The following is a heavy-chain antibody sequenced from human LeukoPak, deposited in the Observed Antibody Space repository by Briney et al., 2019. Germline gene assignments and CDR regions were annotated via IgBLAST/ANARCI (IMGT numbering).Heavy chain of an antibody. Sequence: SVKVSCKASGGTFSSYAISWVRQAPGQGLEWMGRIIPILGIANYAQKFQGRVTITADKSTSTAYMELSSLRSEDTAVYYCARGFTSGSYPGFGYWGQGTLVTVSS. CDR2: IIPILGIA. V-gene: IGHV1-69*04. D-gene: IGHD1-26*01. CDR1: GGTFSSYA. CDR3: ARGFTSGSYPGFGY. J-gene: IGHJ4*02.